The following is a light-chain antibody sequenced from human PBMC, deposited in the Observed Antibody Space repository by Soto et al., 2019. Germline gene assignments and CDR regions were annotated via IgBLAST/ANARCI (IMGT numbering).Light chain of an antibody. V-gene: IGKV3-15*01. CDR3: QQYNNWPPLYT. Sequence: ILITQSPATLSVSPGKRATLSCRASQSVSSNLAWYQQKPGQAPRRLIYGASTRATGIPARFSGSGSGTEFTLTISSLQSEDFAVYYCQQYNNWPPLYTFGQGTKVDIK. CDR1: QSVSSN. CDR2: GAS. J-gene: IGKJ2*01.